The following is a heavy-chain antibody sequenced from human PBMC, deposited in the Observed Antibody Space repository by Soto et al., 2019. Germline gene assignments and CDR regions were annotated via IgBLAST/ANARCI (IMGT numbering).Heavy chain of an antibody. J-gene: IGHJ3*02. CDR2: INAGSGNT. Sequence: QAQLVQSGAEMKKPGASVKVSCKATGYTFSAYTMNWVRQAPGQSLEWMGWINAGSGNTKYSQNFQGRVSINRDTSASTVYMELTGVTSEDTAVYYCARDTETLGPRANDALDIWGQGTMVSVSS. V-gene: IGHV1-3*01. D-gene: IGHD3-3*02. CDR1: GYTFSAYT. CDR3: ARDTETLGPRANDALDI.